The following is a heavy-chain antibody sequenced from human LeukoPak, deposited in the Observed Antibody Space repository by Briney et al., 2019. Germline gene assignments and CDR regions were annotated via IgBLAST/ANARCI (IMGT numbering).Heavy chain of an antibody. CDR3: AREVRAVAGTLDY. CDR2: IIPIFGTA. D-gene: IGHD6-19*01. Sequence: SVTVSCKASGGTFSSYAISWVRQAPGQGLEWMGGIIPIFGTANYAQKFQGGVTITADESTSTAYMELSSLRSEDTAVYYCAREVRAVAGTLDYWGQGTLVTVSS. CDR1: GGTFSSYA. J-gene: IGHJ4*02. V-gene: IGHV1-69*13.